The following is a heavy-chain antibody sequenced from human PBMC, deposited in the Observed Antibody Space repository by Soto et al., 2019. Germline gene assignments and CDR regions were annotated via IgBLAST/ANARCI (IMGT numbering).Heavy chain of an antibody. J-gene: IGHJ4*02. CDR2: IYHSGST. D-gene: IGHD2-15*01. CDR1: GGSISSSNW. V-gene: IGHV4-4*02. CDR3: ARDSSPFGGNSFDY. Sequence: SETLSLTCAVSGGSISSSNWWSWVRQPPGKGLEWIGEIYHSGSTNYNPSLKSRVTISVDKSKNQFSLKLSSVTAADTAVYYCARDSSPFGGNSFDYWGQGTLVTVSS.